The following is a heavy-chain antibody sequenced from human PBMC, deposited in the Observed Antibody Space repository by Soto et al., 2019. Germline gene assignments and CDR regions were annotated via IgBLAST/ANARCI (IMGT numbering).Heavy chain of an antibody. CDR3: AREGSYSAYNFAHGIQLWSFDF. CDR2: IFSSGST. D-gene: IGHD5-12*01. Sequence: SEPLSLTCTVSVGSVNTFYWSWVRHRCVKGLEWIGRIFSSGSTSFNPSLESRVAMSVDTSKNHFSLNLSSVAAADMAVYYCAREGSYSAYNFAHGIQLWSFDFWGQGALVTVSS. V-gene: IGHV4-4*07. CDR1: VGSVNTFY. J-gene: IGHJ4*02.